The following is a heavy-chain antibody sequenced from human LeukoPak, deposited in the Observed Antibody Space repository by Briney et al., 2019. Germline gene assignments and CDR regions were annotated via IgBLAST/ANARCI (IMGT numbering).Heavy chain of an antibody. V-gene: IGHV1-2*06. J-gene: IGHJ5*02. D-gene: IGHD1-26*01. CDR1: GYTFTSYY. Sequence: ASVKVSCKASGYTFTSYYMHWVRQAPGRGLEWIGRVYPNNGVPNYAQKFQGRVTMTRDPAISTFYMELSSLRSDDTAVYFCAREVRYSSSYYGRFDPWGQGTLVTVSS. CDR3: AREVRYSSSYYGRFDP. CDR2: VYPNNGVP.